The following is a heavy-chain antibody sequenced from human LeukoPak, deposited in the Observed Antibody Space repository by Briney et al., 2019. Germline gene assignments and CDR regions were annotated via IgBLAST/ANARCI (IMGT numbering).Heavy chain of an antibody. CDR1: GFTFSSYA. J-gene: IGHJ4*02. D-gene: IGHD3-3*01. CDR2: IKSKTDGGTT. CDR3: TTSIFGVALDY. V-gene: IGHV3-15*01. Sequence: GGSLRLSCAASGFTFSSYAMSWVRQAPGKGLEWVGRIKSKTDGGTTDYAAPVKGRFTISRDDSKNTLYLQMNSLKTEDTAVYYCTTSIFGVALDYWGQGTLVTVSS.